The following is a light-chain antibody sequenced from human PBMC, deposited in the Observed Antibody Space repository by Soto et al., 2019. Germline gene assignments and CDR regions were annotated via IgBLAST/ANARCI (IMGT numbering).Light chain of an antibody. CDR2: GND. J-gene: IGLJ3*02. Sequence: QSVLTQPPSSSGNPVQGVTVSCSGSSSTNGSNFVVGYHQLPGTAPKLLIDGNDRRPSGVPDRFSGSKSGTSASLAISGLRSEYEADYYCAAWDDTLSGRVFGGGTQLTVL. CDR3: AAWDDTLSGRV. V-gene: IGLV1-47*02. CDR1: SSTNGSNF.